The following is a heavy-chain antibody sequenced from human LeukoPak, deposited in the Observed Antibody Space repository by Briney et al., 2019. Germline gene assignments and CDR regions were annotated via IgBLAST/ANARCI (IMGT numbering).Heavy chain of an antibody. CDR3: ASTLGSYYYDSSGYYYFDY. J-gene: IGHJ4*02. D-gene: IGHD3-22*01. V-gene: IGHV3-7*01. CDR2: IKQDGSEK. Sequence: PGGSLRLPCAASGFTFSSYWMSWVRQAPGKGLEWVANIKQDGSEKYYVDSVKGRFTISRDNAKNSLYLQMNSLRAEDTAVYYCASTLGSYYYDSSGYYYFDYWGQGTLVTVSS. CDR1: GFTFSSYW.